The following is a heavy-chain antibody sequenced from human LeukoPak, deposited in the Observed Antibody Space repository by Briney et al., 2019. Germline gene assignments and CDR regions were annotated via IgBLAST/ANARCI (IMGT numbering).Heavy chain of an antibody. V-gene: IGHV3-23*01. Sequence: GGSLRLSCATFGFTFSSYGMTWVRQAPGKGLEWVSTISISGGTTYYADSVKGRSSISRDNSESTVYLQLNSLRAEDTAVYYCTTGEWELQFDYWGQGTLVTVSS. J-gene: IGHJ4*02. CDR2: ISISGGTT. CDR3: TTGEWELQFDY. CDR1: GFTFSSYG. D-gene: IGHD1-26*01.